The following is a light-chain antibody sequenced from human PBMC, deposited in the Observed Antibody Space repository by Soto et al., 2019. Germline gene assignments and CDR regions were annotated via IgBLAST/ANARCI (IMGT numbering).Light chain of an antibody. V-gene: IGLV2-14*01. Sequence: QSVLTQPASVSGSPGHSITCSCTGTSSDVGGYNYVSWYQQHPGKAPKLMIYEVSNRPSGVSNRFSGSKSGNTASLTISGLQAEDEADYYCSSYTSSSTPWVFGGATKLTVL. CDR2: EVS. J-gene: IGLJ3*02. CDR1: SSDVGGYNY. CDR3: SSYTSSSTPWV.